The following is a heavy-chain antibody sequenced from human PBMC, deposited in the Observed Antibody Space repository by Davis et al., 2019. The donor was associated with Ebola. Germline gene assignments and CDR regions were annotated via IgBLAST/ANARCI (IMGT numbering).Heavy chain of an antibody. Sequence: ASVKVSCKASGYTFTSYDINWVRQATGQGLEWMGWMNPNSGNTGYAQKFQGRVTMTRNTSISTAYMELSSLRSEDTAVYYCARAPPSYNWIPYYHYGMDVWGQGTTVTVSS. CDR1: GYTFTSYD. V-gene: IGHV1-8*01. J-gene: IGHJ6*02. D-gene: IGHD1-20*01. CDR2: MNPNSGNT. CDR3: ARAPPSYNWIPYYHYGMDV.